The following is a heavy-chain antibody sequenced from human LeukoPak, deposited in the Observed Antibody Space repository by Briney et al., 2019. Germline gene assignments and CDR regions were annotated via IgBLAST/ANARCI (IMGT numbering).Heavy chain of an antibody. V-gene: IGHV4-34*01. J-gene: IGHJ4*02. D-gene: IGHD3-22*01. Sequence: TSETLSLTCAVYGGSFSGYYWSWIRQPPGKGLEWIGEINHSGSTNYNPSLKSRVTISVGTSKNQFSLKLSSVTAADTAVYYCARTRGYDSSGYYSVPFGYWGRGTLVTVSS. CDR1: GGSFSGYY. CDR3: ARTRGYDSSGYYSVPFGY. CDR2: INHSGST.